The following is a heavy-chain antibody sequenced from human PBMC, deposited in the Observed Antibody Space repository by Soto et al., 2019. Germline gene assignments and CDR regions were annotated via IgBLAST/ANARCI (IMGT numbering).Heavy chain of an antibody. D-gene: IGHD5-12*01. J-gene: IGHJ4*02. CDR3: ARENRGYDFDY. CDR1: GGSISSYY. CDR2: IYYSGST. Sequence: SETLSLTCTVSGGSISSYYWSWIRQPPGKGLEWIGYIYYSGSTNYNPSLKSRVTISVDTSKNQFSLKLSSVTAADTAVYYCARENRGYDFDYWGQGTLVTVSS. V-gene: IGHV4-59*01.